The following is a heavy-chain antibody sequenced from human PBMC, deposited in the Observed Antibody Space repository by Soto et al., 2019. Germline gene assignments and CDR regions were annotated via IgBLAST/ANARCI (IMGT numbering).Heavy chain of an antibody. D-gene: IGHD3-10*01. J-gene: IGHJ4*02. CDR3: ARELWFGEGIDY. CDR2: IWYDGSNK. V-gene: IGHV3-33*01. CDR1: GFTFSSYG. Sequence: QVQLVESGGGVVQPGRSLRLSCAASGFTFSSYGMHWVRQAPGKGLEWVAVIWYDGSNKYYADSVKGRFTISRDNSKNTLYLQMNSLRAEDTAVYYCARELWFGEGIDYWGQGTLVTVSS.